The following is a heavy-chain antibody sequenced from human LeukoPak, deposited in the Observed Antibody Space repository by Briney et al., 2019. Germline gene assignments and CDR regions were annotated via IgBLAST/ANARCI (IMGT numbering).Heavy chain of an antibody. D-gene: IGHD4-4*01. J-gene: IGHJ6*02. CDR1: GFTFSSYA. Sequence: GGSLRLSCAASGFTFSSYAMSWVRQAPGKGLEWVSAISGSGGSTYYADSVKGRFTISRDNSKNTLYLQMNSLRAEDTAVYYCATGVSTGTAYCYYGMDVWGQGTTVTVSS. CDR3: ATGVSTGTAYCYYGMDV. V-gene: IGHV3-23*01. CDR2: ISGSGGST.